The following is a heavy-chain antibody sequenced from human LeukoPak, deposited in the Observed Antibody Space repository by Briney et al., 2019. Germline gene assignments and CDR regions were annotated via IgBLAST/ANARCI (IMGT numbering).Heavy chain of an antibody. CDR1: GFTVSSNY. V-gene: IGHV3-53*01. CDR2: IYSGGST. CDR3: ARDLFPEAGDY. D-gene: IGHD1-14*01. Sequence: SGGSLRLSCAASGFTVSSNYMSWVRQAPGKGLEWVSVIYSGGSTYYADSVKGRFTISRDNSKNTLYLQMNSLRVEDTAVYYCARDLFPEAGDYWGQGTLVTVSS. J-gene: IGHJ4*02.